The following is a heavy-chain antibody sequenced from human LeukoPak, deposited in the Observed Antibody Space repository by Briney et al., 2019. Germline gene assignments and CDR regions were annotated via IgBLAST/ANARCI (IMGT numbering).Heavy chain of an antibody. V-gene: IGHV4-39*07. CDR1: GGSISSPNYY. CDR3: ARRINFGSGRYAVDV. D-gene: IGHD3-10*01. CDR2: ISNTGNT. Sequence: SETLSLTCTVSGGSISSPNYYWSWIRQSPGKGLEWIASISNTGNTHYNPSVEGRVSISVDTSQNQFSLNLNSVTTADTAVYFCARRINFGSGRYAVDVWGQGTTVTVSS. J-gene: IGHJ6*02.